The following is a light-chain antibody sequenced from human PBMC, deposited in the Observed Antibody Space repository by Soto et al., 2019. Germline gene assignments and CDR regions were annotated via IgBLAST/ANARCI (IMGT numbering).Light chain of an antibody. CDR2: AAS. Sequence: DIQMTQSPSTLSASVGYRVTITWRASQTISNWLAWYQQKPGKAPKLLIYAASNLQSGVPSRFRGSRSGTEFTLTVSSLQPADFATYYCLQDHDDSWTFGQGTKVDIK. CDR1: QTISNW. J-gene: IGKJ1*01. V-gene: IGKV1-5*01. CDR3: LQDHDDSWT.